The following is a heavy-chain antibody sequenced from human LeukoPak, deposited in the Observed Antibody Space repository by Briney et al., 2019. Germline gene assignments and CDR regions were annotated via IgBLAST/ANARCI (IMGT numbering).Heavy chain of an antibody. Sequence: PSETLSLTCTVSGGSISSSTYYWGWIRQPPGKGLEWIGTIYYSGSTYYNPSLQSRVTISVDTSKNQFSLKLSSVTAVDTAVYYCARVDGSPDYWGQGTLVTVSS. V-gene: IGHV4-39*01. D-gene: IGHD2-15*01. CDR1: GGSISSSTYY. CDR2: IYYSGST. J-gene: IGHJ4*02. CDR3: ARVDGSPDY.